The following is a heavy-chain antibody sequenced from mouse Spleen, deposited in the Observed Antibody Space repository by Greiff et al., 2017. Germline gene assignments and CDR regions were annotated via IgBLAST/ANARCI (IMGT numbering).Heavy chain of an antibody. D-gene: IGHD1-2*01. Sequence: QVQLQQSGPELVKPGASVKISCKASGYAFSSSWMNWVKQRPGKGLEWIGRIYPGDGDTNYIGKFKGKATLTADKSSSTAYMQLSSLTSEDSAVYFCARDGSFAYWGQGTLVTVSA. J-gene: IGHJ3*01. CDR2: IYPGDGDT. CDR1: GYAFSSSW. CDR3: ARDGSFAY. V-gene: IGHV1-82*01.